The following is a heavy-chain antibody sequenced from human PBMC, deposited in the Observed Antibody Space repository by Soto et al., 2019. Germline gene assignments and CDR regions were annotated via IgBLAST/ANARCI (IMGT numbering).Heavy chain of an antibody. CDR1: GGTFRNSA. V-gene: IGHV1-69*12. CDR3: ARDNDRPQLGGNYYYILDV. J-gene: IGHJ6*02. Sequence: QVQLEQSGAEVKKPGSSVKVSCKASGGTFRNSAISWVRQAPGQGLEWMGGIMPIFRTPDYAQKFQGRVIIIAEVATNTAYIELSGLRSDATAVYFCARDNDRPQLGGNYYYILDVWGHGTTVTVSS. CDR2: IMPIFRTP. D-gene: IGHD1-1*01.